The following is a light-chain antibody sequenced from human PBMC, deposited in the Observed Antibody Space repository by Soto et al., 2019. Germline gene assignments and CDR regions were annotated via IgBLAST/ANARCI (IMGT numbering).Light chain of an antibody. V-gene: IGKV1-5*03. Sequence: DVEMTQSPSTLPTSIGDRVTINCRASQNVSNWLAWYQQKPGKAPKLLIYKASRLESGVPSRFSASGSGTDFTLTLNNLQSDDFATYFCQQYSKESTFGQGTKLEI. CDR3: QQYSKEST. CDR2: KAS. J-gene: IGKJ2*01. CDR1: QNVSNW.